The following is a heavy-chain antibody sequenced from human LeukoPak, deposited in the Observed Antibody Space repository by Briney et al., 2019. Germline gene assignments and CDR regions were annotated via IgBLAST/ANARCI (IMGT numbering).Heavy chain of an antibody. CDR3: VAGFGVFNY. Sequence: PGGSLRLSCAASGSIFSDYGMHWVRQAPGKGLEWVTFIQDDGSDGFYADSVKGRFTISRDKSQNTLYLHMNSLRPEDTSVYYCVAGFGVFNYWGQGTLVTVSS. D-gene: IGHD3-10*01. CDR2: IQDDGSDG. V-gene: IGHV3-30*02. J-gene: IGHJ4*02. CDR1: GSIFSDYG.